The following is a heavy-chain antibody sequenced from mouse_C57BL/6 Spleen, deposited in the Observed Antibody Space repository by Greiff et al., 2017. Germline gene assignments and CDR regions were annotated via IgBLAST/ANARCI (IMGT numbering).Heavy chain of an antibody. V-gene: IGHV1-55*01. J-gene: IGHJ1*03. D-gene: IGHD2-5*01. CDR2: IYPGSGST. Sequence: QVQLQQSGAELVKPGASVKMSCKASGYTFTGYWITWVKQRPGHGLEWIGDIYPGSGSTNYNEKFKSKATLTVDTSSSTAYMQLSSLTSEDSAVYYCARPYYSDYEYYDIGDWGKAITVT. CDR1: GYTFTGYW. CDR3: ARPYYSDYEYYDIGD.